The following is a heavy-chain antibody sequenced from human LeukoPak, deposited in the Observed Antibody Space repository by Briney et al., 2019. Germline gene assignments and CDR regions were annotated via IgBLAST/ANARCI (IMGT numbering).Heavy chain of an antibody. CDR3: AGAEMAR. J-gene: IGHJ4*02. D-gene: IGHD5-24*01. V-gene: IGHV4-39*07. CDR2: IYYSGAT. Sequence: SETLSLTCRVSGGSISSNNFYCGWIRQPPGKGLEWIGSIYYSGATYYNPSLKSRVTISGDSSKNQFSLKLTSVTAADTAVYYCAGAEMARWGQGTLVTVSS. CDR1: GGSISSNNFY.